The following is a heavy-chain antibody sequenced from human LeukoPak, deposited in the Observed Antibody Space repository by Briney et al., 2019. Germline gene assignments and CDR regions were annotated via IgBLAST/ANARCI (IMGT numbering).Heavy chain of an antibody. CDR1: GFSIGNYD. V-gene: IGHV3-30*03. J-gene: IGHJ3*01. CDR2: ISDDGSHK. D-gene: IGHD4-17*01. CDR3: ARNYGDNDAFDF. Sequence: GGSLRLSCEASGFSIGNYDMYWVRLAPGKGLEWLALISDDGSHKYYTDSVKGRFTISRDNAKSSLYLQMNSLRPDDTAVYFCARNYGDNDAFDFWGQGTMVTVSS.